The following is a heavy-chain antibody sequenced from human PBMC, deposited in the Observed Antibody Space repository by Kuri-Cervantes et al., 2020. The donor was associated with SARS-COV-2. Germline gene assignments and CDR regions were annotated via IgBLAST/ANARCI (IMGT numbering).Heavy chain of an antibody. J-gene: IGHJ6*03. V-gene: IGHV4-59*08. Sequence: SETLSLTCIVSGGSINTDSWAWIRQAPGKGLEWIGTIYYSGTTNYHPSLGSRVTISVDASKSLFSLRLRPVTAADSAVYYCARRRIGIDGPRWGLYDSNYHIDVWGKGITVTVSS. CDR2: IYYSGTT. CDR3: ARRRIGIDGPRWGLYDSNYHIDV. D-gene: IGHD2-21*02. CDR1: GGSINTDS.